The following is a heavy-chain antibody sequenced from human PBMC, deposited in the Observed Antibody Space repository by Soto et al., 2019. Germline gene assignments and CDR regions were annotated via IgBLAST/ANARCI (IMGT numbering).Heavy chain of an antibody. J-gene: IGHJ5*02. Sequence: SETLSLTCSVSGASISRGSYYWSWIRQHPGKGLEWIGNIYYSGSAYYNPSLKSRVAISVDTSQNQFSLRLSSVTAADTAVYYCARGVLANWGPENWFDPWGQGPLVTVSS. CDR2: IYYSGSA. CDR1: GASISRGSYY. D-gene: IGHD7-27*01. V-gene: IGHV4-31*03. CDR3: ARGVLANWGPENWFDP.